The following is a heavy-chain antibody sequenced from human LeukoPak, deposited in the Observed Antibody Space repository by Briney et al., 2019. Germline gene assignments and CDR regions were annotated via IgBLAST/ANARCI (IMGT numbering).Heavy chain of an antibody. Sequence: GGSLRLSCAVSGFTVSGHAMSWVRQAPGKGLEWVSGIIDVGDTYYADSVKGRFTISRDSSRNTVYLQMNSLRAADTATYYCAKDYCRGGNCPLPFFDSWGQGALVTVSS. V-gene: IGHV3-23*01. J-gene: IGHJ4*02. D-gene: IGHD2-15*01. CDR3: AKDYCRGGNCPLPFFDS. CDR2: IIDVGDT. CDR1: GFTVSGHA.